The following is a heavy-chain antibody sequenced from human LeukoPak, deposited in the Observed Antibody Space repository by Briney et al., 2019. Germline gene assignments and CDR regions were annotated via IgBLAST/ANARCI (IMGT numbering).Heavy chain of an antibody. CDR1: GFTFSRHG. CDR3: AKDLSQSIAAAGIPSSLDY. D-gene: IGHD6-13*01. CDR2: ISGSGGST. J-gene: IGHJ4*02. Sequence: GGTLRLSCVASGFTFSRHGMNWVRQAPGKGLEWVSAISGSGGSTYYADSVKGRFTISRDNSKNTLYLQMNSLRAEDTAVYYCAKDLSQSIAAAGIPSSLDYWGQGTLVTVSS. V-gene: IGHV3-23*01.